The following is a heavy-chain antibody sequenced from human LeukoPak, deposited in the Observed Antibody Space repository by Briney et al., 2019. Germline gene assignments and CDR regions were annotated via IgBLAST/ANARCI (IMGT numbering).Heavy chain of an antibody. D-gene: IGHD1-26*01. CDR1: GFTFSSYG. Sequence: GGSLRLSCAASGFTFSSYGMHWVRQAPGKGLEWVAVISYDGSNKYYADSVKGRFTISRDNPKNTLYLQMNSLRAEDTAVYYCAKGILPYYYYGMDVWGKGTTVTVSS. V-gene: IGHV3-30*18. CDR3: AKGILPYYYYGMDV. CDR2: ISYDGSNK. J-gene: IGHJ6*04.